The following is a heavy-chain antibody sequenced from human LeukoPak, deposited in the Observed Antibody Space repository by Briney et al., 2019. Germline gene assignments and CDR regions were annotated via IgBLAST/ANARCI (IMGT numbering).Heavy chain of an antibody. Sequence: ASVKVSCKASGYTFTGYYMHWVRQAPGQGLEWMGYIIAYNGNTNYAQNFQGRVTMTTDTSTSTAYMELRSLRSDDTAVYYCARDLVRGRRKWENNGMDVWGQGTRVTVSS. D-gene: IGHD1-26*01. CDR2: IIAYNGNT. CDR3: ARDLVRGRRKWENNGMDV. V-gene: IGHV1-18*04. J-gene: IGHJ6*02. CDR1: GYTFTGYY.